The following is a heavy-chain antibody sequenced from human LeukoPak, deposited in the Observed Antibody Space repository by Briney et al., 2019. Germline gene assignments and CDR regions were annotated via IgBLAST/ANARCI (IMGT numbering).Heavy chain of an antibody. CDR3: TRVGDHYHWYSNV. CDR1: GFSVGTKC. CDR2: LYSDGDT. V-gene: IGHV3-53*01. D-gene: IGHD2-2*01. J-gene: IGHJ2*01. Sequence: GGSLSPSCAASGFSVGTKCMSWVRQAPGKGLEWVSILYSDGDTYYADSVKGRFTISRDNSRNTLSLQMNSLRVDDTAVYYCTRVGDHYHWYSNVWGGGTLVTVSS.